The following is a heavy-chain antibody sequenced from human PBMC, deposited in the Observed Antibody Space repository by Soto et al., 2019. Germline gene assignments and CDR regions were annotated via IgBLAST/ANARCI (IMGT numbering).Heavy chain of an antibody. V-gene: IGHV3-48*01. J-gene: IGHJ6*02. CDR1: GFTFSSYS. CDR2: ISSSSSTI. D-gene: IGHD2-2*01. Sequence: LRLSCAASGFTFSSYSMNWVRQAPGKGLEWVSYISSSSSTIYYADSVKGRFTISRDNAKNSLYLQMNSLRAEDTAVYYCAREGYCSSTSCPGPNMDVWGQGTTVTVSS. CDR3: AREGYCSSTSCPGPNMDV.